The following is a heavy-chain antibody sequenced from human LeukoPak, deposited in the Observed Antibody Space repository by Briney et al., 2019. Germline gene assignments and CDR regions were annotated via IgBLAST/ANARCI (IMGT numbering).Heavy chain of an antibody. CDR2: INPQIGGT. Sequence: GASVKVSCKASGYSFSDYWIRWVRQAPGQGLEWMGWINPQIGGTNYAQSFQGRVSLTSDTSIRTAFMELRGLNPGDTAVYYCARDSSRRPQVYEIATSFSTDFWGQGTLVTVSS. V-gene: IGHV1-2*02. J-gene: IGHJ4*02. CDR3: ARDSSRRPQVYEIATSFSTDF. D-gene: IGHD3-9*01. CDR1: GYSFSDYW.